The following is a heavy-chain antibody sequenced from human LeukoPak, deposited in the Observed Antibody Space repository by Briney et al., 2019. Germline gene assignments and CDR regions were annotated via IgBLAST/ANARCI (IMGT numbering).Heavy chain of an antibody. V-gene: IGHV5-51*01. D-gene: IGHD3-22*01. Sequence: GESLQISCKGSGYSFTSYWIGWVRQMPGKGLEWMGIIYPGDSDTRYSPSFQVQVTISADKSINTASLKWSTLEASDTAMYYCARRAGDYYDSSGYDYGRQGTLVTVFS. CDR3: ARRAGDYYDSSGYDY. CDR2: IYPGDSDT. J-gene: IGHJ4*02. CDR1: GYSFTSYW.